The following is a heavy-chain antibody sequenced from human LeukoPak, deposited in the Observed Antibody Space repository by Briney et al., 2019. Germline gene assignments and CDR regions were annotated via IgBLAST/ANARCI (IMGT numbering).Heavy chain of an antibody. V-gene: IGHV3-53*05. Sequence: PGGSLRLSYAASGFTVSSNYMSWVRQAPGKGLEWVSIIYSGGSTYYADSVKGRFTISRDNSKNTLYLQMSSLRAEDTAVYYCVTSITGTTFFAYWGQGTLVTVSS. CDR1: GFTVSSNY. D-gene: IGHD1-7*01. CDR2: IYSGGST. CDR3: VTSITGTTFFAY. J-gene: IGHJ4*02.